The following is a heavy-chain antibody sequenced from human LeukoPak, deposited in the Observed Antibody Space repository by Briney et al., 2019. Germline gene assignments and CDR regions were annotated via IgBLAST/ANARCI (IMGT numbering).Heavy chain of an antibody. V-gene: IGHV4-31*03. Sequence: PSKTLSLTCTVSGGSISSVDYYWSWIRQYPGKGLEWIGYINYRGSAYYNPSLKSRVTISVDTSKNQFSLKLSSVTAADTAVYYCATTSRYGGEYFDYWGQGTLVTVSS. CDR3: ATTSRYGGEYFDY. CDR1: GGSISSVDYY. D-gene: IGHD4-23*01. CDR2: INYRGSA. J-gene: IGHJ4*02.